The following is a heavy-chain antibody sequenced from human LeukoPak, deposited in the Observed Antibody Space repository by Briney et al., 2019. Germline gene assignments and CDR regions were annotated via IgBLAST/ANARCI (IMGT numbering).Heavy chain of an antibody. CDR3: ARERSGTTSLDY. V-gene: IGHV3-21*01. Sequence: GGSLRLSCAASGFTFSSFSMNWVRQAPGKGLEWASHISSSSSYIYYADSVKGRFTISRDNAKNSLYLEMNSLRAEDTAVYYCARERSGTTSLDYWGQGTLVTVSS. CDR2: ISSSSSYI. CDR1: GFTFSSFS. J-gene: IGHJ4*02. D-gene: IGHD1-7*01.